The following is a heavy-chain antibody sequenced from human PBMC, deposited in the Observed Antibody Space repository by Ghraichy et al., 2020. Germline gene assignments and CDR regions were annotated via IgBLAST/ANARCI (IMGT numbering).Heavy chain of an antibody. J-gene: IGHJ4*02. Sequence: LSLTCVGSGFTFSNYWLSWVRQAPGKGLEWVANIKGDGSGRYYVDSVRGRFTISRDNAGNSVSLQMNSLRVEDTAVYYCVQTGGAAFWGQGTLVTVST. CDR3: VQTGGAAF. D-gene: IGHD3-16*01. V-gene: IGHV3-7*01. CDR2: IKGDGSGR. CDR1: GFTFSNYW.